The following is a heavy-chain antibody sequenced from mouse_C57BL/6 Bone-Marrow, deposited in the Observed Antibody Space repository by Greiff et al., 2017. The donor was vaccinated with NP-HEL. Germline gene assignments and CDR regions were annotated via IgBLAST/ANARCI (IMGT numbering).Heavy chain of an antibody. Sequence: QVHVKQSGAELVRPGASVTLSCKASGYTFTDYEMHWVKQTPVHGLEWIGAIDPETGGTAYNQKFKGKAILTADKSSSTAYMELRSLTSEDSAVYYCTREATVGPWGQGTLVTVSA. CDR1: GYTFTDYE. D-gene: IGHD1-1*01. CDR2: IDPETGGT. J-gene: IGHJ3*01. V-gene: IGHV1-15*01. CDR3: TREATVGP.